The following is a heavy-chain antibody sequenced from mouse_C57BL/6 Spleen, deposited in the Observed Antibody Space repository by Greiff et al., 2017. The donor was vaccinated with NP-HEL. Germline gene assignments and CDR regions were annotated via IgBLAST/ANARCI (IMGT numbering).Heavy chain of an antibody. CDR2: IDPSDSET. J-gene: IGHJ4*01. D-gene: IGHD2-1*01. CDR3: ARRSLYGNYDAMDY. Sequence: VQLQQPGAELVRPGSSVKLSCKASGYTFTSYWMHWVKQRPIQGLEWIGNIDPSDSETHYIQKFKDKATLTVDKSSSTAYMQLSSLTSEDSAVYYCARRSLYGNYDAMDYWGQGTSVTVSS. V-gene: IGHV1-52*01. CDR1: GYTFTSYW.